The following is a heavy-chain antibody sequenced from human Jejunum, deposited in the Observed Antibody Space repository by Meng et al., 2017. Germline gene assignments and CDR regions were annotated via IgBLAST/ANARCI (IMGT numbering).Heavy chain of an antibody. D-gene: IGHD3-22*01. J-gene: IGHJ3*01. V-gene: IGHV3-72*01. CDR2: TRNKPKSYTT. CDR3: ARVGSYYDSSGYSKDAIDL. CDR1: GFTFSDHY. Sequence: GESLKISCAASGFTFSDHYMDWVRQARGKGLEWVGRTRNKPKSYTTSYAASVKGRVTISRDDSKNPVYLQMNSLKTEDTAVYYCARVGSYYDSSGYSKDAIDLWGQGTMVTVSS.